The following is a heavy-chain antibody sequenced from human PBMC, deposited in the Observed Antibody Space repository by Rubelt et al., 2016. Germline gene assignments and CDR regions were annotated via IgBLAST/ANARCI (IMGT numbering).Heavy chain of an antibody. V-gene: IGHV4-34*01. D-gene: IGHD2-8*02. CDR3: ARHNGGSRGVGY. CDR1: GGSFSGYY. CDR2: INHSGST. Sequence: TCAVYGGSFSGYYWSWIRQPPGKGLEWIGEINHSGSTKYNPSLKSRVTISADTSINQFSLRLSSVTAADTAVYYCARHNGGSRGVGYWSQGTLVTVSS. J-gene: IGHJ4*02.